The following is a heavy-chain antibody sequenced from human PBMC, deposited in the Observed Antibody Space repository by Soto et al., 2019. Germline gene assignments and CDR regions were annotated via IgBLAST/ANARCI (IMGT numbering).Heavy chain of an antibody. V-gene: IGHV5-51*01. CDR3: MRQLGVDADNWFHP. CDR2: IYPGDSDT. Sequence: LVASLTTSCVASGYTFTSSSIGSVRPLRGKGLEWMGIIYPGDSDTRYSPSFRGQVTISADKSITTAYLQWSSLKASDTAMYYCMRQLGVDADNWFHPWGQGTRVTGSA. CDR1: GYTFTSSS. J-gene: IGHJ5*02. D-gene: IGHD2-8*01.